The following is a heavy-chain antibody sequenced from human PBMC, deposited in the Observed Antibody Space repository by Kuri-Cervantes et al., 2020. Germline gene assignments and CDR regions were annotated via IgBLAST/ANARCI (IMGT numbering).Heavy chain of an antibody. D-gene: IGHD3-9*01. Sequence: SETLSLTCAVYGGSFSGYYWSWIRQHPGKGLEWIGYIYYSGSTYYNPSLKSLVTISVDTSKNQFSLELSSVTAADTAVYYCARGLVLRYFDWPRRGNYYYYYMDVWGKGTTVTVSS. J-gene: IGHJ6*03. CDR3: ARGLVLRYFDWPRRGNYYYYYMDV. V-gene: IGHV4-34*01. CDR2: IYYSGST. CDR1: GGSFSGYY.